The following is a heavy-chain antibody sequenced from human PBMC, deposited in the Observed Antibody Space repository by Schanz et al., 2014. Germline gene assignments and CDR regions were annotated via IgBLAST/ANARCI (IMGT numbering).Heavy chain of an antibody. CDR1: GFNFNNFA. V-gene: IGHV3-23*01. CDR2: ISGSGGST. CDR3: ARVDSSGYFFDN. D-gene: IGHD3-22*01. Sequence: EVQLLESGGGLVQPGGSLRLSCAASGFNFNNFAMTWVRQAPGKGLEWVIFISGSGGSTYYADSVRGRFTMSRDNSKNTVHLQMSSLRVEDTAVYYCARVDSSGYFFDNWGQGTRVTVSS. J-gene: IGHJ4*02.